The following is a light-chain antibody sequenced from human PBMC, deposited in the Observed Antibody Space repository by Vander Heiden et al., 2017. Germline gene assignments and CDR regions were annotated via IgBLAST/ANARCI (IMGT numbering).Light chain of an antibody. CDR1: QSISSY. J-gene: IGKJ4*01. CDR3: QQSYSNPLT. Sequence: DIQMTQSPSSLSASVGDRVTITCRTSQSISSYLNWYQQKPRKAPKLLTYTVSSLQSGVPSRFSGSGSGTDFTLTISSLQPEDFATYYCQQSYSNPLTFGGGTKVEIK. V-gene: IGKV1-39*01. CDR2: TVS.